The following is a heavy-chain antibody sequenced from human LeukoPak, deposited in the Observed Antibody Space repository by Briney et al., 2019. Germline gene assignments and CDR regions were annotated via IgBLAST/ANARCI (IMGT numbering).Heavy chain of an antibody. J-gene: IGHJ4*02. V-gene: IGHV1-69*01. CDR2: IIPIFGTA. Sequence: GASVKVSCKASGGTFSSYAISWVRQAPGQGLEWMGGIIPIFGTANYAQKFQGRVTITAGESTSTAYMELSSLRSEDTAVYHCARSPTVVTGYYFDYWGQGTLVTVSS. CDR1: GGTFSSYA. CDR3: ARSPTVVTGYYFDY. D-gene: IGHD4-23*01.